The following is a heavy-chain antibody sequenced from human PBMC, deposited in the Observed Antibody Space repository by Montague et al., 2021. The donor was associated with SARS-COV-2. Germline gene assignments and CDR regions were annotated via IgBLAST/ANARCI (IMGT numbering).Heavy chain of an antibody. CDR3: ARAPDDYGTFGY. CDR1: GDSIGSGSYC. CDR2: IYTSGRT. J-gene: IGHJ4*02. Sequence: TLSLTCSVSGDSIGSGSYCWSWIRRAAGEGLEWIGRIYTSGRTDYNPSLINRVIISLDTSKNQFSLKLSSLTTADTGVCYCARAPDDYGTFGYWGQGIPVIVSS. V-gene: IGHV4-61*02. D-gene: IGHD4-17*01.